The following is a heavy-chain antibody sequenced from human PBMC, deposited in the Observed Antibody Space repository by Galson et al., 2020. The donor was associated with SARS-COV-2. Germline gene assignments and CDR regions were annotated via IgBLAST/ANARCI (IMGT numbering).Heavy chain of an antibody. J-gene: IGHJ4*02. CDR3: ARGKGYYDSSGYLDY. CDR1: SGSISSNTYS. D-gene: IGHD3-22*01. V-gene: IGHV4-39*01. Sequence: SETLSLTCTVSSGSISSNTYSWNWIRQPPGKGLEWIGPISYSGSTYYNQSLNSRVTISVDTSKNQFSLKLSSVTAADTAVYYCARGKGYYDSSGYLDYWDQGTLVTVSS. CDR2: ISYSGST.